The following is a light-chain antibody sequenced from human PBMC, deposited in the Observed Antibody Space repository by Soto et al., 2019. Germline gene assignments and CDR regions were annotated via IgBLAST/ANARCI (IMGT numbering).Light chain of an antibody. Sequence: EIVLTQFPGTLSLSPGERATLSCRASQSISSSYLAWYQQKPGQAPRLLIYGASSRATGIADRFSGSGSGTDFTLTISDVQPEGVAVYYCQQYNNWPRTFGQGTKVDIK. CDR1: QSISSSY. J-gene: IGKJ1*01. CDR2: GAS. CDR3: QQYNNWPRT. V-gene: IGKV3-20*01.